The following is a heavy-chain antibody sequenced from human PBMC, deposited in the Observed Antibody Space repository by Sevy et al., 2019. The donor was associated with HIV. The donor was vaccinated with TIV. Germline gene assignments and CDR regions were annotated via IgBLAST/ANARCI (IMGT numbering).Heavy chain of an antibody. D-gene: IGHD5-12*01. V-gene: IGHV4-39*01. CDR2: IYYNGRT. CDR3: ARKGEGYNQYYFDY. Sequence: SETLSLTCNVSGGSTRSSTYLWGWIRQPPGKGLEWIGDIYYNGRTHYSPSLTSRVTISVDTSKNQFSLKLSSVTAADTAGYYCARKGEGYNQYYFDYWGQGILVTVSS. J-gene: IGHJ4*02. CDR1: GGSTRSSTYL.